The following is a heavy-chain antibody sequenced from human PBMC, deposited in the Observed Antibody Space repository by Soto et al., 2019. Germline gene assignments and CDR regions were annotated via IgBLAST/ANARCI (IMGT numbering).Heavy chain of an antibody. D-gene: IGHD6-19*01. Sequence: QLQLQESGPGLVKPSETLSLTCTVSGGSISSSSYYWGWIRQPPGKGLEWIGNIYYSGSTYYNPPLKSRVTVSVDTSKNQFSLKLSSVTAAAPAVYYCARRGSGGIAVAGTSFDYWGQGTLVTVSS. CDR2: IYYSGST. CDR1: GGSISSSSYY. J-gene: IGHJ4*02. CDR3: ARRGSGGIAVAGTSFDY. V-gene: IGHV4-39*01.